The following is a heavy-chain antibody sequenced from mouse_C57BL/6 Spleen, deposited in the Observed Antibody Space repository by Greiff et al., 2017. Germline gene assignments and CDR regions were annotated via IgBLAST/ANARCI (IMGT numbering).Heavy chain of an antibody. CDR3: ARRGSNYVYAMDY. V-gene: IGHV1-55*01. CDR2: IYPGSGST. J-gene: IGHJ4*01. D-gene: IGHD2-5*01. Sequence: QVQLKQPGAELVKPGASVKMSCKASGYTFTSYWITWVKQRPGQGLEWIGDIYPGSGSTNYNEKFKSKATLTVDTSSSTAYMQLSSLTSEDSAVYYCARRGSNYVYAMDYWGQGTSVTVSS. CDR1: GYTFTSYW.